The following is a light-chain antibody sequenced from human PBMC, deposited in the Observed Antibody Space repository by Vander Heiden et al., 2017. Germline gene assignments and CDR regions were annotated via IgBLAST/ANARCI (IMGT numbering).Light chain of an antibody. CDR3: QQYGSSLYT. V-gene: IGKV3-20*01. Sequence: EIVLTQSPDTLSLSPGERATLSCRASQSVSSSYLTWYQQKHGQAPRLLIYGASSRATGIPDRFSGSGSGTDFTLTISRLEPEDFAVYYCQQYGSSLYTFGQGTKLEIK. CDR1: QSVSSSY. CDR2: GAS. J-gene: IGKJ2*01.